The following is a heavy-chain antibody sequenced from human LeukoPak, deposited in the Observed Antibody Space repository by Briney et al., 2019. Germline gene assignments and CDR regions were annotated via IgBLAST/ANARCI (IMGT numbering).Heavy chain of an antibody. D-gene: IGHD2-15*01. V-gene: IGHV3-7*04. CDR3: AGGGNFGY. CDR1: GFTFSSYG. J-gene: IGHJ4*02. Sequence: GRSLRLSCAASGFTFSSYGMHWVRQAPGKGLEWEATINQDGSERYYADSMKGRFTISSDNAKNSLYHLHMNSLRAEDTAVYYCAGGGNFGYWGQGTLVTVSS. CDR2: INQDGSER.